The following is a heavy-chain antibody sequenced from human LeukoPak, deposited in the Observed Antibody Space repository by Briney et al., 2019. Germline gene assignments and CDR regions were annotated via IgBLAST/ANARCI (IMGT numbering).Heavy chain of an antibody. CDR3: ARTHTDPSYYDILTGYYWGDAFDI. J-gene: IGHJ3*02. Sequence: SETLSLTCTVSGGSISSYYRSWIRQPPGKGLEWIGYIYYSGSTNYNPSLKSRVTISVDTSKNQFSLKLSSVTAADTAVYYCARTHTDPSYYDILTGYYWGDAFDIWGQGTMVTVSS. V-gene: IGHV4-59*01. CDR1: GGSISSYY. D-gene: IGHD3-9*01. CDR2: IYYSGST.